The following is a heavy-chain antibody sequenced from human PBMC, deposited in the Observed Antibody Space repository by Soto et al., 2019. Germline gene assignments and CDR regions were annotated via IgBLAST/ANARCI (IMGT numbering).Heavy chain of an antibody. CDR1: GYNFSTYW. J-gene: IGHJ4*02. CDR3: ARQQSAVVTAPSVH. V-gene: IGHV5-51*01. CDR2: IYPDDSDT. D-gene: IGHD5-18*01. Sequence: GESLKISCKGSGYNFSTYWIAWVRQMPGKGLEWMGTIYPDDSDTRYSPSFKGQVTMSADKSISTAYLQWSSLKASDTALYYCARQQSAVVTAPSVHWGQGTLVTVSS.